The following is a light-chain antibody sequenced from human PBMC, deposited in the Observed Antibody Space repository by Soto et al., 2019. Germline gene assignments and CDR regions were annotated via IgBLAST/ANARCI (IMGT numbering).Light chain of an antibody. CDR2: GAS. CDR1: QSVSSN. Sequence: EIVMTQSPATPSLSPGERATLSCRASQSVSSNLAWYQQKPGQAPRLLIYGASTRATGIPDRFSGSGSGTEFTLTISSLQSEDLAVYCCQQYNNWPWTFGQGTKVEI. J-gene: IGKJ1*01. CDR3: QQYNNWPWT. V-gene: IGKV3-15*01.